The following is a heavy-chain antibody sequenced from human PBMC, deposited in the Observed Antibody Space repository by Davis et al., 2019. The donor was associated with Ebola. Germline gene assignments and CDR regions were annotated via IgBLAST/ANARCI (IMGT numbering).Heavy chain of an antibody. D-gene: IGHD3-16*02. CDR3: ARLGELSFGGGFDY. CDR2: ISSSSSYI. J-gene: IGHJ4*02. V-gene: IGHV3-21*01. CDR1: GFTFSNAW. Sequence: GESLKISCAASGFTFSNAWMSWVRQAPGKGLEWVSSISSSSSYIYYADSVKGRFTNSRDNVKNSLYLQMNSLRAVDTAVYYCARLGELSFGGGFDYWGQGTLVTVSS.